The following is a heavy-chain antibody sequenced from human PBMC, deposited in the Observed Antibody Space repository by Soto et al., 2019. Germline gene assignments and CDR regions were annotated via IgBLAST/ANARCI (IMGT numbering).Heavy chain of an antibody. J-gene: IGHJ6*02. Sequence: GASVKVSCKASGYTFTGYYMHWVRQAPGQGLEWMGWINPNSGGTNYAQKFQGRVTMTRDTSISTAYMELSRLRSDDTAVYYCARGGRLSGSYYYYGMDVWGQGTTVTVSS. CDR1: GYTFTGYY. V-gene: IGHV1-2*02. CDR2: INPNSGGT. D-gene: IGHD2-8*01. CDR3: ARGGRLSGSYYYYGMDV.